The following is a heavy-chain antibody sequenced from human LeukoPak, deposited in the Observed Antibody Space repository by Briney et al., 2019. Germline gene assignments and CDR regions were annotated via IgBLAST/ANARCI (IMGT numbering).Heavy chain of an antibody. Sequence: GGSLRLSCAASGFTFSSYSMNWVRQAPGKGLEWVSYISSSSSTIYYADSVKGRFTISRDNAKNSLYLQMNSLRDEDTAVYYCARDADFSLVVPANNWFDPWGQGTLVTVSS. CDR3: ARDADFSLVVPANNWFDP. CDR1: GFTFSSYS. CDR2: ISSSSSTI. J-gene: IGHJ5*02. D-gene: IGHD2-2*01. V-gene: IGHV3-48*02.